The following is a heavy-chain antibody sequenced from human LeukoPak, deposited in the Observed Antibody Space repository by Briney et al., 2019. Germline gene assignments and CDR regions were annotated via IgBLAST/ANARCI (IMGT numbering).Heavy chain of an antibody. V-gene: IGHV3-23*01. CDR2: ISGSGGST. Sequence: GGSLRLSCAASGFTFSSYAMSWVRQAPGKGLEWVSAISGSGGSTYYADSVKGRFTISRDNSKNTLYLQMNSLRAEDTAVYYCAKGSCSGTSCQGDYWGQGTLVTVSS. D-gene: IGHD2-2*01. CDR1: GFTFSSYA. J-gene: IGHJ4*02. CDR3: AKGSCSGTSCQGDY.